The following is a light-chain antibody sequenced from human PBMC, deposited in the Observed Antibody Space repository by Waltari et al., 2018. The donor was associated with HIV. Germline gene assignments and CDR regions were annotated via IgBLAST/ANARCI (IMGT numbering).Light chain of an antibody. J-gene: IGLJ3*02. CDR1: DSNIGSNY. CDR3: ASWDDNLNSWV. Sequence: QSVVTQPPSASGTPGQRVTISCSGSDSNIGSNYVYWYQDLPGTAPKLLIYKKNQRSSGVPDRFSGYKSDTSASLAISGLRSEDEADYYCASWDDNLNSWVFGGGTKLTVL. CDR2: KKN. V-gene: IGLV1-47*01.